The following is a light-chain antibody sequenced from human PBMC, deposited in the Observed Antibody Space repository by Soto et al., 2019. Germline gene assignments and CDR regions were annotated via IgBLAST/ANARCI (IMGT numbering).Light chain of an antibody. CDR2: AAS. V-gene: IGKV1-27*01. CDR3: QKYNTAPLT. CDR1: QGIYNF. J-gene: IGKJ4*01. Sequence: DIQMTQSPSSLSASVGDRITITCRASQGIYNFLAWYQQTPGKVPTLLIYAASTLRSGVRSRFSGSGSGTDFNLTISSLRPEDVATYYCQKYNTAPLTFGGGTKVEI.